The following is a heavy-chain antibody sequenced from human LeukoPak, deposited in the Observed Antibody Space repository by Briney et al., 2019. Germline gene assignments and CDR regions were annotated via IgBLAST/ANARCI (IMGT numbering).Heavy chain of an antibody. CDR1: GGSFSGYY. CDR2: INHSGST. CDR3: ARGNLYYYDSSGYYFKFDY. V-gene: IGHV4-34*01. Sequence: SETLSLTCAAYGGSFSGYYWSWIRQPLGKGLEWIGEINHSGSTNYNPSLKSRVTISVDTSKNQFSLKLSSVTAADTAVYYCARGNLYYYDSSGYYFKFDYWGQGTLVTVSS. J-gene: IGHJ4*02. D-gene: IGHD3-22*01.